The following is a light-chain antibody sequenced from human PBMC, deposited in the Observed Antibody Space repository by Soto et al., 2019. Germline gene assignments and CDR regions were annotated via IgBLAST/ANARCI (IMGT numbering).Light chain of an antibody. V-gene: IGLV2-14*01. CDR3: SAYTPRSTLV. CDR2: EVR. CDR1: MRDVGAYNL. Sequence: QSVLTQPASVSGSAGQSITISCSGTMRDVGAYNLVSWYQQHPGTAPKLIIYEVRNRPSGISSRFSCSRSVNTASLTISGLQSDDEGDYYCSAYTPRSTLVFGGGT. J-gene: IGLJ3*02.